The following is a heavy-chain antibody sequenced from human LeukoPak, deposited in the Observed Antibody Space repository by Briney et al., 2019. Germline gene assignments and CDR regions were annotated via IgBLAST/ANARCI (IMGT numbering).Heavy chain of an antibody. CDR3: ARDSSRDGYNYGSLDY. Sequence: PSETLSLTCTVSGGSISSYYWSWIRQPPGKGLEWIGYIYYSGSTNYNPSLKSRVTISVDTSKNQFSLKLSSVTAADTAVYYCARDSSRDGYNYGSLDYWGQGTLVTVSS. J-gene: IGHJ4*02. V-gene: IGHV4-59*01. CDR2: IYYSGST. D-gene: IGHD5-24*01. CDR1: GGSISSYY.